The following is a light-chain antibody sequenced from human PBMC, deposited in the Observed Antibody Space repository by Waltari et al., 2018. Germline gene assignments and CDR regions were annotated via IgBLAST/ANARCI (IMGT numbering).Light chain of an antibody. CDR3: GTWDSSLSGAV. Sequence: QSVLTQPPSVSAAPGQRVTISCSGGSSNIGNNSVSWYRQFPRTAPKLLIYENSERPSGIPGRFSGSKSGTSATLDITGLQAGDEADYYCGTWDSSLSGAVFGGGTHLTVL. J-gene: IGLJ7*01. CDR2: ENS. V-gene: IGLV1-51*02. CDR1: SSNIGNNS.